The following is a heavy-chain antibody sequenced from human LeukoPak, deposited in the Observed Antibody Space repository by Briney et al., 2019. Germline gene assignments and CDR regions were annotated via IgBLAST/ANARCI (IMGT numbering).Heavy chain of an antibody. D-gene: IGHD3-22*01. Sequence: GGSLRLSCAASGFTFHNYAMSWVRQAPGKGLEWVLAISSSGDITFYADSVKGRFTISRDNSRYTMYLKMNSLRAEDAAMYYCAKDRPNYHESNGHYYRRNGDYWGQGTLVTVSS. CDR3: AKDRPNYHESNGHYYRRNGDY. J-gene: IGHJ4*02. CDR2: ISSSGDIT. V-gene: IGHV3-23*01. CDR1: GFTFHNYA.